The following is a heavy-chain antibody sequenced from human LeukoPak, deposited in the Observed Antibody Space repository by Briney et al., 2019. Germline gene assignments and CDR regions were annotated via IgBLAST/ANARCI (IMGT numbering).Heavy chain of an antibody. CDR1: GFTFSSYG. CDR3: AKITIFGVVSSPFDY. D-gene: IGHD3-3*01. Sequence: PGGSLRLSCAASGFTFSSYGMHWVRQAPGKGLEWVAVISYDGSNKYYADSVKGRFTISRENSKNTLYLQMNSLRAEDTAVYYCAKITIFGVVSSPFDYWGQGTLVTVSS. J-gene: IGHJ4*02. CDR2: ISYDGSNK. V-gene: IGHV3-30*18.